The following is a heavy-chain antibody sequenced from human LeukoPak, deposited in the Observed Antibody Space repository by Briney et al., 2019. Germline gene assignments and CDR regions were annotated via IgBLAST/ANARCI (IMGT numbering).Heavy chain of an antibody. CDR1: GFTVSSNY. CDR2: IYSGGST. Sequence: PGGSLRLSCAASGFTVSSNYMSWVRQAPGQGLERVSVIYSGGSTYYADSVKGQFTNYRDNAENSLYLQMNSLRAEGTAVYYCASIAAIRPPVDYWGQGSVVSVSS. D-gene: IGHD6-6*01. J-gene: IGHJ4*02. V-gene: IGHV3-53*01. CDR3: ASIAAIRPPVDY.